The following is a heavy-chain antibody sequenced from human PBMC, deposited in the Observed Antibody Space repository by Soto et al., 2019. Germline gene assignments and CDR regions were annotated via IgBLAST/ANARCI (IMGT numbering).Heavy chain of an antibody. CDR1: GFTFSDYY. CDR3: ARDRGGRVDCSGGSCYNEEDY. Sequence: QVQLVESGGGLVKPGGSLRLSCAASGFTFSDYYMSWIRQAPGKGLEWVSYISSSGSTIYYADSVKGRFTISRDNAKNALYLQMNSLRAEDTAVYYCARDRGGRVDCSGGSCYNEEDYWGQGTLVTVSS. J-gene: IGHJ4*02. CDR2: ISSSGSTI. V-gene: IGHV3-11*01. D-gene: IGHD2-15*01.